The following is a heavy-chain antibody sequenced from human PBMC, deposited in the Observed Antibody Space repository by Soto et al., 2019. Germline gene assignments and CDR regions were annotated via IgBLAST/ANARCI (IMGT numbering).Heavy chain of an antibody. CDR2: IIPIFGTT. V-gene: IGHV1-69*13. D-gene: IGHD6-13*01. J-gene: IGHJ4*02. CDR1: GYTFTGYY. Sequence: ASVKVSCKASGYTFTGYYMHWVRQAPGQGLEWMGGIIPIFGTTNYAQKFQGRVTIRADESTSTAYMELSSLRSQDTAVYYGASSERQLARTLVYWGLGTLVTCPQ. CDR3: ASSERQLARTLVY.